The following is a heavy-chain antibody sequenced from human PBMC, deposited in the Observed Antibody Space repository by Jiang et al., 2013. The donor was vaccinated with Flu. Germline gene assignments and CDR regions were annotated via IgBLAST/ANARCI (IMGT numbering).Heavy chain of an antibody. J-gene: IGHJ4*02. CDR2: TYYRSKWYN. Sequence: NWIRQSPSRGLEWLGRTYYRSKWYNDYAVSVKSRITINPDTSKNQFSLQLNSVTPEDTAVYYCARDLNPDGGYDIWGQGTLVTVSS. D-gene: IGHD5-12*01. V-gene: IGHV6-1*01. CDR3: ARDLNPDGGYDI.